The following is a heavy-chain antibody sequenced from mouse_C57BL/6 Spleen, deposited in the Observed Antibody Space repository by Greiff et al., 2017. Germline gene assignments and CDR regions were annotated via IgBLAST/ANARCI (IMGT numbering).Heavy chain of an antibody. J-gene: IGHJ2*01. CDR1: GYAFSSSW. V-gene: IGHV1-82*01. Sequence: QVQLKESGPELVKPGASVKISCKASGYAFSSSWMNWVKQRPGKGLEWIGRIYPGDGDTNYNGKFKGKATLTADKSSSTAYMQLSSLTSEDSAVYFCASGLYSGSSCFDYWGQGTTLTVSS. CDR2: IYPGDGDT. D-gene: IGHD1-1*01. CDR3: ASGLYSGSSCFDY.